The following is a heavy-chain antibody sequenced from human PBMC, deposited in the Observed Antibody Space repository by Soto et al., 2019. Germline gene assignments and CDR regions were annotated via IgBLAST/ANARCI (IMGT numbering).Heavy chain of an antibody. CDR3: ARVLSSSWYEGYYLDV. V-gene: IGHV4-59*01. CDR1: GGSISSYY. Sequence: QVQLQESGPGLVKPSETLSLTCTVSGGSISSYYWSWIRQPPGKGLEWIGYIYYSGSTNYNPSLKSRVTISVDTSKNQFSLKLRSVTAADTAVYYCARVLSSSWYEGYYLDVWGKGTTVTVSS. D-gene: IGHD6-13*01. J-gene: IGHJ6*03. CDR2: IYYSGST.